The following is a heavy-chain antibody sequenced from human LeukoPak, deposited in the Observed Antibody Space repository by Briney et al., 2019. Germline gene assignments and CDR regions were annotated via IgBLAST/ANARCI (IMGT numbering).Heavy chain of an antibody. CDR2: INCSGGST. V-gene: IGHV3-23*01. CDR1: GFTFNSYA. D-gene: IGHD6-19*01. CDR3: APHTGYSSGWYKVAEYFQH. J-gene: IGHJ1*01. Sequence: GSLRLSRSASGFTFNSYAISRVRPASGKGLEVVPTINCSGGSTYYADSVKGRFTISRDNSKNTLYLQMNSLRAEDTAVYYCAPHTGYSSGWYKVAEYFQHWGQGTLVTVSS.